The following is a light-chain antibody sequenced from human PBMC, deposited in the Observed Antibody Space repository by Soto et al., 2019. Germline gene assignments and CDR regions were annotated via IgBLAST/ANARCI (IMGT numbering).Light chain of an antibody. CDR3: QSYDSSLSAL. CDR2: GNS. Sequence: VLTQPPSVSGAPGQRVTISCTGSSSNIGAGYDVHWYQQLPGTAPKLLIYGNSNRPSGVPDRFSGSKSGTSAYLAITGLQAEDEADYYCQSYDSSLSALFGGGTKLTVL. CDR1: SSNIGAGYD. V-gene: IGLV1-40*01. J-gene: IGLJ3*02.